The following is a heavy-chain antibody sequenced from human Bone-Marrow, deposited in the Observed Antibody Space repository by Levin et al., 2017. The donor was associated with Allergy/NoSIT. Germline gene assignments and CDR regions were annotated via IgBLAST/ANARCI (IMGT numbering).Heavy chain of an antibody. Sequence: GESLKISCKGSGYSFTSYWIGWVRQMPGKGLEWMGIIYPGDSDTRYSPSFQGQVTISADKSISTAYLQWSSLKASDTAMYYCARHVLYDFWSGYYMNYYYGMDVWGQGTTVTVSS. D-gene: IGHD3-3*01. J-gene: IGHJ6*02. V-gene: IGHV5-51*01. CDR3: ARHVLYDFWSGYYMNYYYGMDV. CDR2: IYPGDSDT. CDR1: GYSFTSYW.